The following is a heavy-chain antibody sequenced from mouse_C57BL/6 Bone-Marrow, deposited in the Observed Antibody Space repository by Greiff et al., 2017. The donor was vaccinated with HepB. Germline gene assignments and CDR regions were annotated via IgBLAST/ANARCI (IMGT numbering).Heavy chain of an antibody. CDR2: IRNKANGYTT. V-gene: IGHV7-3*01. CDR1: GCTFTDYY. J-gene: IGHJ2*01. CDR3: ARYYYYYFDY. Sequence: EVKLMESGGGLVQPGGSLSLSCAASGCTFTDYYMSWVRQPPGKALEWLGFIRNKANGYTTEYSASVKGRFTISRDNSQSILYLQMNALRAEDSATYYCARYYYYYFDYWGQGTTLTVSS. D-gene: IGHD1-1*01.